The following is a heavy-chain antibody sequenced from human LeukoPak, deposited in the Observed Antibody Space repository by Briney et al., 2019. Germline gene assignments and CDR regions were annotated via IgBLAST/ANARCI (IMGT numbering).Heavy chain of an antibody. Sequence: SETLSLTCIVSGDSISSSSYYWSWIRQPPGKGLEWIGSINYSGNTYCNPSLKSRVIMSVGTSKNQFSLKLSSVTAADTAVYYCARRGVGAAGYFDNWGQGTLVTVSS. D-gene: IGHD1-26*01. V-gene: IGHV4-39*01. CDR2: INYSGNT. CDR1: GDSISSSSYY. CDR3: ARRGVGAAGYFDN. J-gene: IGHJ4*02.